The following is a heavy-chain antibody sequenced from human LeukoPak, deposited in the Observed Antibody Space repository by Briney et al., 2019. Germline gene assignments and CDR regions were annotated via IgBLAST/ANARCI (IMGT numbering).Heavy chain of an antibody. Sequence: PGGSLRLSCETSGFTFNHYAVNWVRQARGKGLEWVLSVSGGGAAYYADSVEGRFTISRDSSQNTVFLQMNSLRAEDAAVYFCARGWSSVSYYFQYWGRGTLVTVSS. CDR3: ARGWSSVSYYFQY. CDR2: VSGGGAA. CDR1: GFTFNHYA. V-gene: IGHV3-23*01. J-gene: IGHJ4*02. D-gene: IGHD5/OR15-5a*01.